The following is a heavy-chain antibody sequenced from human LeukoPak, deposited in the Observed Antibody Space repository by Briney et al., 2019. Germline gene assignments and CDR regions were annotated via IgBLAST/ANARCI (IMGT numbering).Heavy chain of an antibody. D-gene: IGHD3-22*01. Sequence: SETLSLTCAVSGGSISSSNWWSWLRQPPGKGLEWLGEIYHTGSTNYNPSLDSRVTISIDKSKNQFSLKRSSVTAADTAVYYRARVRSITGGYQRYFDLWGRGTQVTVSS. CDR3: ARVRSITGGYQRYFDL. J-gene: IGHJ2*01. V-gene: IGHV4-4*02. CDR2: IYHTGST. CDR1: GGSISSSNW.